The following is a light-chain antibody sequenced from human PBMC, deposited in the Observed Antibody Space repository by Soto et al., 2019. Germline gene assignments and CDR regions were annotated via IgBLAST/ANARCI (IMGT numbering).Light chain of an antibody. Sequence: QSVLTQPASVSGSPGQSITISCTGTSSDVGGYNYVSWYQQHPGKAPKLMIYEVSNRPSGVSNRFSGSKSGNTASLTISGLQAEDEADDYCSSYTSSSTLCGFGTGTKVTVL. J-gene: IGLJ1*01. CDR3: SSYTSSSTLCG. CDR2: EVS. CDR1: SSDVGGYNY. V-gene: IGLV2-14*01.